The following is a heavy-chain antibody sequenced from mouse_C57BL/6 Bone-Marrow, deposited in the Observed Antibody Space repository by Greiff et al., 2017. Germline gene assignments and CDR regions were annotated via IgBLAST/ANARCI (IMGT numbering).Heavy chain of an antibody. CDR3: ERPIYYYGYCDY. CDR1: GFTFSSYG. V-gene: IGHV5-6*01. Sequence: EVKLVESGGDLVKPGGSLKLSCAASGFTFSSYGMSWVRQTPDKRLEWVSTISSGGSYTYYPDSVKGRFTISRDNAQNTLYLQMSSLKSEDTAMYYCERPIYYYGYCDYWGTGTTLTVSS. D-gene: IGHD1-1*01. J-gene: IGHJ2*01. CDR2: ISSGGSYT.